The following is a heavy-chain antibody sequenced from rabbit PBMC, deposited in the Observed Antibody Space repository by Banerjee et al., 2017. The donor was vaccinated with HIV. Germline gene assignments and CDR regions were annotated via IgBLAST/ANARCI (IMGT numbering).Heavy chain of an antibody. Sequence: QEQLEESGGDLVKPEGSLTLTCTASGFSFSSDYDMCWVRQAPGKGLEWIGCIVPGTSGGTYYASWAKGRFTISKTSSTTVTLQMTSLTAADTATYFCARDGSDTISYDLWGPGTLVTVS. CDR2: IVPGTSGGT. D-gene: IGHD1-1*01. CDR3: ARDGSDTISYDL. J-gene: IGHJ4*01. CDR1: GFSFSSDYD. V-gene: IGHV1S45*01.